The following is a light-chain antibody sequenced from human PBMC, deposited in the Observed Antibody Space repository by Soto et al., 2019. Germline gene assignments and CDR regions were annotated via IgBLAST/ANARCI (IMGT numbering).Light chain of an antibody. CDR1: SGYSNYK. CDR3: GADHGSGSNFLVV. V-gene: IGLV9-49*01. CDR2: VGTGGIVG. Sequence: QPVLTQPPSASASLGASVTLTCTLSSGYSNYKVDWYQQRPGKGPRFVMRVGTGGIVGSKGDGIPDRFSVLGSGLNRYLTIKNIQEEDESDYHCGADHGSGSNFLVVFGGGTQLTV. J-gene: IGLJ2*01.